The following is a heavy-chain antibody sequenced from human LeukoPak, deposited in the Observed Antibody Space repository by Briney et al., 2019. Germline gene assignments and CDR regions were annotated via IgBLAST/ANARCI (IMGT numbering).Heavy chain of an antibody. CDR3: ARQTSPQAGSGWYYFDY. Sequence: KPSETLSLTCTVSGGSISSYYWSWIRQPPGKGLEWIGYIYYSGSTNYNPSLKSRVTISVDTSKNQFSLKLSSVTAADTAVYYCARQTSPQAGSGWYYFDYWGQGTLVTVSS. CDR1: GGSISSYY. D-gene: IGHD6-19*01. V-gene: IGHV4-59*08. CDR2: IYYSGST. J-gene: IGHJ4*02.